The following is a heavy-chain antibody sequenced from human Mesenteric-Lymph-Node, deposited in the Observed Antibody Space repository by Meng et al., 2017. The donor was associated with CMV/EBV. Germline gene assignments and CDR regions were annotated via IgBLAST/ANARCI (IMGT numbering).Heavy chain of an antibody. Sequence: GESLKISCAGSGFAVSRNYMSWVRQAPGKGLEWVSVIYDDDSTSYADSVKGRFTISRDKSKNTLYLQMNSLRAEDTAVYYCAKGGGQPRRWAVYYGMDVWGQGTTVTVSS. CDR1: GFAVSRNY. V-gene: IGHV3-53*01. CDR3: AKGGGQPRRWAVYYGMDV. J-gene: IGHJ6*02. D-gene: IGHD4-23*01. CDR2: IYDDDST.